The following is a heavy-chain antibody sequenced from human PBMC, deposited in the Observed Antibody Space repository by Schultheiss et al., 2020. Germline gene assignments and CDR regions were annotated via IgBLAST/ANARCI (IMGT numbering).Heavy chain of an antibody. D-gene: IGHD3-22*01. CDR3: ARARPSYYYQSSGYGGVDY. V-gene: IGHV4-59*01. Sequence: GSLRLSCTVSGGSISSYYWSWIRQPPGKGLEWIGYIYYSGSTNYNPSLKSRVTISVDTSKNQFSLKLSSVTAADTAVYYCARARPSYYYQSSGYGGVDYWGQGTLVTVSS. J-gene: IGHJ4*02. CDR2: IYYSGST. CDR1: GGSISSYY.